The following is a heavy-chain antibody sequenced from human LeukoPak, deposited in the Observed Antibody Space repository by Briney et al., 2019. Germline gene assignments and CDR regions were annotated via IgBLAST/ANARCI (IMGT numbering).Heavy chain of an antibody. CDR2: ISGSGHDI. Sequence: GGSLRLSCAASGFTFSDSYMTWVRQAPGKGVEWVAYISGSGHDINYSDSVKGRFTISRDNAKNSLYLQMNSLRAEDTAVYYCAREMDYYDSRPIDYWGQGTLVTVSS. V-gene: IGHV3-11*06. D-gene: IGHD3-22*01. CDR1: GFTFSDSY. J-gene: IGHJ4*02. CDR3: AREMDYYDSRPIDY.